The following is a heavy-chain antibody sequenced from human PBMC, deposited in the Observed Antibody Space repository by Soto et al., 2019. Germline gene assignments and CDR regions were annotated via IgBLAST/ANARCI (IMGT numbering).Heavy chain of an antibody. CDR2: IKSKTDGGTT. J-gene: IGHJ4*02. V-gene: IGHV3-15*01. CDR3: TTDLSWVVVITDFDY. Sequence: GGSLRLSCAASGFTFSNAGMSWVRQAPGKWLEWVGRIKSKTDGGTTDYAAPVKGRFTISRDDSKNTLYLQMNSLKTEDTAVYYCTTDLSWVVVITDFDYWGQGTLVTVSS. D-gene: IGHD3-22*01. CDR1: GFTFSNAG.